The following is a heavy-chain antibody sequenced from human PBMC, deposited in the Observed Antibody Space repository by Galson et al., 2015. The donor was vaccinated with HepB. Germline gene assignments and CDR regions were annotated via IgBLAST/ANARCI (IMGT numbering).Heavy chain of an antibody. CDR1: GYTFTGYY. D-gene: IGHD1-26*01. V-gene: IGHV1-2*02. CDR2: INPNSGGT. CDR3: ARDSGGSYWGIDAFDI. Sequence: SVKVSCKASGYTFTGYYMHWVRQAPGQGLEWMGWINPNSGGTNYAQKFQGRVTMTRDTSISTAYMELSRLRSDDTAVYYCARDSGGSYWGIDAFDIWGPGTMVTVSS. J-gene: IGHJ3*02.